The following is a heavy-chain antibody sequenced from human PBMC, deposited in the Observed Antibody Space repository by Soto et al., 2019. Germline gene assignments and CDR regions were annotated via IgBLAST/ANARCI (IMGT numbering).Heavy chain of an antibody. CDR2: IYYSGST. CDR1: GGSISSSGYY. D-gene: IGHD3-10*01. Sequence: PSETLSLTCTVSGGSISSSGYYWGWIRQPPGKGLEWIGSIYYSGSTYYNPSLKSRVTISVDTSKNQFSLKLSSVTAADTAVYYCARPDGSGSYLAGFDPWGQGTLVTVSS. J-gene: IGHJ5*02. V-gene: IGHV4-39*01. CDR3: ARPDGSGSYLAGFDP.